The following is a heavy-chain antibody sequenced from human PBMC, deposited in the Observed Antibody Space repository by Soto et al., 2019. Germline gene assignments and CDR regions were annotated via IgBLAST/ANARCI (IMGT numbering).Heavy chain of an antibody. J-gene: IGHJ4*02. Sequence: PSETLSLTCTVSGGSISSGGYYWSWIRQHPGKGLEWIGYIYYSGSTYYNPSLKSRVTISVDTSKNQFSLKLSSVTAADTAVYYCARGSYCSGGSCYPFDYWGQGTLVTSPQ. CDR2: IYYSGST. V-gene: IGHV4-31*03. CDR1: GGSISSGGYY. CDR3: ARGSYCSGGSCYPFDY. D-gene: IGHD2-15*01.